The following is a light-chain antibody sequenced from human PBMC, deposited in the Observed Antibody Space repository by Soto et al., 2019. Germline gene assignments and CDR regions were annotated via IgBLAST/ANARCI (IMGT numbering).Light chain of an antibody. V-gene: IGKV1-33*01. J-gene: IGKJ4*01. CDR3: QEHDNLFT. CDR1: QAIGNN. CDR2: DVS. Sequence: DIQMTRSPSSLSASVGDRVTITCQASQAIGNNLNWYQQKPGRAPKLLIYDVSNLETGVPSRFSGSGSGPDYTLTISSLQPEDIATYYCQEHDNLFTFAGGTKVEMK.